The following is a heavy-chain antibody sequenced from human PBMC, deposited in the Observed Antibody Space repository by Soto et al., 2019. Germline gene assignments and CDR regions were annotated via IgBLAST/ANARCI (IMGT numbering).Heavy chain of an antibody. CDR3: ARGYYYGSGRPTPGGMDV. CDR2: ISTYTGNT. CDR1: GYTFTNYD. V-gene: IGHV1-18*01. J-gene: IGHJ6*02. Sequence: QVHLVQSGAEVKKPGASVKVSCKASGYTFTNYDINWVRQAPGQGLEWMGWISTYTGNTNYAQKXQGRVTMTTDXXTXTXXRELRSLRSDDTAVYYCARGYYYGSGRPTPGGMDVWGQGTTVTVSS. D-gene: IGHD3-10*01.